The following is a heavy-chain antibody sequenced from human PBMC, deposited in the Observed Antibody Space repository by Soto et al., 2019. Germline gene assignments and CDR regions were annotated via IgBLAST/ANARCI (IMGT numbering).Heavy chain of an antibody. J-gene: IGHJ6*01. V-gene: IGHV1-18*01. Sequence: QVQLVQSGAEVREPGASVKVSCKASGYTFSSYDITWVRQAPGQGLEWMGWISTYTGNTNYAQKLQGRVTITADTSPKTAYMDMKSLRSDGTAGYFFASGGGSGPYGIDVLGQGTTVTVSS. CDR1: GYTFSSYD. CDR3: ASGGGSGPYGIDV. CDR2: ISTYTGNT. D-gene: IGHD3-10*01.